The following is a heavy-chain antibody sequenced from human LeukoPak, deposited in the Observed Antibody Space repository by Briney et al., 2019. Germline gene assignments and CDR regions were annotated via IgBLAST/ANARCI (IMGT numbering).Heavy chain of an antibody. D-gene: IGHD6-19*01. CDR2: ISSSSSYI. CDR3: ARLGGLAVAGTMGY. CDR1: GFTFSSDS. V-gene: IGHV3-21*01. J-gene: IGHJ4*02. Sequence: SGESLRLSCAASGFTFSSDSMNCVRQAPGRGLEWVSSISSSSSYIYYADSVKGRCTIPRDNPKNSLYLKMNRLRAEDTAVYYCARLGGLAVAGTMGYWGQGPLVTVSS.